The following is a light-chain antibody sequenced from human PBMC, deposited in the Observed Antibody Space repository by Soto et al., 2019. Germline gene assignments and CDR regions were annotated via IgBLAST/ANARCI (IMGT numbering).Light chain of an antibody. Sequence: QSVLTQPPSASGTPGQRVTISCSGSSSNVGSNTVSWYQQLPGTAPKVLIYSDDQRPSGVPDRFSGSRSGSSASLAISGLQSGDEADYYCASWEDSLNGWVIGGGTKLTAL. CDR2: SDD. V-gene: IGLV1-44*01. CDR3: ASWEDSLNGWV. J-gene: IGLJ3*02. CDR1: SSNVGSNT.